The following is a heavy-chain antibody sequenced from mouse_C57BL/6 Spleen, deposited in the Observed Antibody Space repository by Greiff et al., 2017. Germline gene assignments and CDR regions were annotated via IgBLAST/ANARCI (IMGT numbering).Heavy chain of an antibody. J-gene: IGHJ2*01. V-gene: IGHV1-78*01. CDR1: GYTFTDHT. CDR3: ARAYYDYDAPYYFDY. Sequence: VQLQQSDAELVKPGASVKISCKVSGYTFTDHTIHWMKQRPEQGLEWIGYIYPRDGSTKYNEKFKGKATLTADKSSSTAYMQLNSLTSEDSAVYFCARAYYDYDAPYYFDYWGQGTTLTVSS. D-gene: IGHD2-4*01. CDR2: IYPRDGST.